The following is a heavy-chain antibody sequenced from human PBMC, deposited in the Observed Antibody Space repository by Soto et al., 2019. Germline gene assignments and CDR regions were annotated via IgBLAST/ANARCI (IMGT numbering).Heavy chain of an antibody. CDR2: ISVTGSGT. J-gene: IGHJ4*02. CDR3: ARTTTTKSRDY. V-gene: IGHV3-23*01. D-gene: IGHD4-17*01. CDR1: GFTFSSYD. Sequence: EVQLLESGGGLVQPGGSLGLSCAASGFTFSSYDMSWVCQAPGKGLEYVSSISVTGSGTYYADSVKGRFTISRDNSKNTLYLQMNSLRDEDTAVYYCARTTTTKSRDYWGQGTLVTVSS.